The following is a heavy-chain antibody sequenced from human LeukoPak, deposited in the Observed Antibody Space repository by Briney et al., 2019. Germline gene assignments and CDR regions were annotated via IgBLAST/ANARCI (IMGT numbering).Heavy chain of an antibody. CDR1: GFTFSSYE. Sequence: GGSLRLSCAASGFTFSSYEMNWVRQAPGKELEWVSYISSSGSTIYYADSVKGRFTISRDNAKNLLYLQMNSLRAEDTAVYYCARGGGYSSGWYSGYFDYWGQGTLVTVSS. V-gene: IGHV3-48*03. D-gene: IGHD6-19*01. CDR3: ARGGGYSSGWYSGYFDY. J-gene: IGHJ4*02. CDR2: ISSSGSTI.